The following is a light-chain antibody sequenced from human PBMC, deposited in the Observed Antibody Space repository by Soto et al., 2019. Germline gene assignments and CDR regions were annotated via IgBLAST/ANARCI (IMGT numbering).Light chain of an antibody. CDR3: QQYDSYPIT. CDR2: KAS. CDR1: QNINSW. J-gene: IGKJ2*01. V-gene: IGKV1-5*03. Sequence: DIQMTQSPSTLSASVGDRVTITCRASQNINSWLAWYQQKPGKAPKLLIYKASNLESGVPSRFSVSGSGTEFTLTISSLQPDDFATYYCQQYDSYPITFGQGTKLEI.